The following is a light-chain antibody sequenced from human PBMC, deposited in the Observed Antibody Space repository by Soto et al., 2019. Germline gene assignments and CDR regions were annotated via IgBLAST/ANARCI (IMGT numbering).Light chain of an antibody. CDR3: LQDYNSPLT. J-gene: IGKJ4*01. CDR2: AVS. CDR1: QSVGSFY. V-gene: IGKV3D-7*01. Sequence: EIVLTQSPGTLSLSPGERATLSCRASQSVGSFYLACHQKTPGQAPRLLIYAVSTTATDTPTRFSGSGSGTDFTLTISSLQPEDFATYCYLQDYNSPLTFGGGTKVDIK.